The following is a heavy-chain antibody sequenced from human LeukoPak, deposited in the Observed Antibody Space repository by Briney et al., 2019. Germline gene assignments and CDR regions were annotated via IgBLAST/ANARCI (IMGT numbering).Heavy chain of an antibody. CDR1: GGSISSYY. CDR2: IYYSGST. Sequence: SETLSLTCTVSGGSISSYYWSWIRQPPGKGLEWIGYIYYSGSTNYNPSLKSRVTISVDTSKNQFSLKLSSVTAADTAVYYCARMGADLRNYYMDVWGKGTTVIVSS. CDR3: ARMGADLRNYYMDV. J-gene: IGHJ6*03. V-gene: IGHV4-59*01.